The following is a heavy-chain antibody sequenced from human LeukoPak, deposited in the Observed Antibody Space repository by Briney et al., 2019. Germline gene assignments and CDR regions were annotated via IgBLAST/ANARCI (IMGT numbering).Heavy chain of an antibody. J-gene: IGHJ4*02. D-gene: IGHD3-10*01. CDR3: ARGKTTYYYGSGSYYPEDY. CDR2: ISAYNDNT. V-gene: IGHV1-18*01. Sequence: ASVKVSCKASGYTFTNFIINWVRQAPGQGLEWMGWISAYNDNTSYAQMFQDRVTMSTDTSTSTAYMELRSLRFDDTAVYYCARGKTTYYYGSGSYYPEDYWGQGTLVTVSS. CDR1: GYTFTNFI.